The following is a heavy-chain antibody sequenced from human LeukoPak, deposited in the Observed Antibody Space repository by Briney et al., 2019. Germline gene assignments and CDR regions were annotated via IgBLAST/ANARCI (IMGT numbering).Heavy chain of an antibody. D-gene: IGHD3-10*01. CDR2: IYSGGST. CDR1: EFSVGSNY. CDR3: AKDSLLWFGELYDWYFDL. Sequence: TGGSLRLSCAASEFSVGSNYMTWVRQAPGKGLEWVSLIYSGGSTYYADSVKGRFTISRDNSKNTLYLQMNSLRAEDTAVYYCAKDSLLWFGELYDWYFDLWGRGTLVTVSS. V-gene: IGHV3-66*01. J-gene: IGHJ2*01.